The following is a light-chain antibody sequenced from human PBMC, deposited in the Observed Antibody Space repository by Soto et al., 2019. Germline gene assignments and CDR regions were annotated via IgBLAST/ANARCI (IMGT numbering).Light chain of an antibody. Sequence: SYELTQPSSVSVSPGQTARITCSGDVLAKKYARWFQQKPGQAPVLVIYKDSERPSGIPERFSGSSSGTTVTLTISGAQVEDEADYYCYSAADGSSVFGGGTKVTVL. J-gene: IGLJ3*02. CDR2: KDS. V-gene: IGLV3-27*01. CDR3: YSAADGSSV. CDR1: VLAKKY.